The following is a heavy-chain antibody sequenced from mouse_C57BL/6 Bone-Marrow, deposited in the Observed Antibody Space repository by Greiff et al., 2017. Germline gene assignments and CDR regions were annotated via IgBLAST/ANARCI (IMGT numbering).Heavy chain of an antibody. V-gene: IGHV1-59*01. J-gene: IGHJ3*01. CDR1: GYTFTSYW. CDR3: ARGYYSNPFAY. D-gene: IGHD2-5*01. CDR2: IDPSDSYT. Sequence: QVQLKQPGAELVRPGTSVKLSCKASGYTFTSYWMHWVKQRPGQGLEWIGVIDPSDSYTNYNQKFKGKATLTVDTSSSPAYMPLSSLTSEDDAVYDCARGYYSNPFAYWGQGTLVTVSA.